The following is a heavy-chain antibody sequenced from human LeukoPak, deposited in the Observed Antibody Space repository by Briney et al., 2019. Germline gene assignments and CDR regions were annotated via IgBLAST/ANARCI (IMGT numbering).Heavy chain of an antibody. J-gene: IGHJ4*02. CDR1: GYSISSGYY. V-gene: IGHV4-38-2*01. CDR3: ARARYNYGDSDY. D-gene: IGHD5-18*01. CDR2: IYHNGNT. Sequence: SETLSLTCAVSGYSISSGYYWCWIRQPPGKGLEWIGTIYHNGNTYYNPSLNRRATISVDTSRDQFSLELSSVTAADTAVFYCARARYNYGDSDYWGQGTLVTVSS.